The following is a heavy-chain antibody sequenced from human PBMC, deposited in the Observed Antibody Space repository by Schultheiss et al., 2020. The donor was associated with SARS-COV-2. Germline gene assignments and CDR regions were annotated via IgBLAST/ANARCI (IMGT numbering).Heavy chain of an antibody. D-gene: IGHD1-20*01. Sequence: GGSLRLSCAASGFTFSNYVMNWVRQAPGKGLEWVSAISGSGGSTYYADSVKGRFTISRDNAKNTLYLQMNILRAEDTAVYYCAKSHNWNVYYFDYWGQGTLVTVSS. CDR1: GFTFSNYV. CDR2: ISGSGGST. V-gene: IGHV3-23*01. J-gene: IGHJ4*02. CDR3: AKSHNWNVYYFDY.